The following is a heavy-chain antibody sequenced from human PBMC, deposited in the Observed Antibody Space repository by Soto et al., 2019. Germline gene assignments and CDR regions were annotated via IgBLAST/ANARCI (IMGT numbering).Heavy chain of an antibody. CDR2: ISGSGGST. CDR3: AKSDRVVVITLKVVGNAFDI. D-gene: IGHD3-22*01. V-gene: IGHV3-23*01. CDR1: GFTFSSYA. J-gene: IGHJ3*02. Sequence: HPGGSLRLSCAASGFTFSSYAMSWVRQAPGKGLEWVSAISGSGGSTYYADSVKGRFTISRDNSKNTLYLQMNSLRAEDTAVYYCAKSDRVVVITLKVVGNAFDIWGQGTMVTVSS.